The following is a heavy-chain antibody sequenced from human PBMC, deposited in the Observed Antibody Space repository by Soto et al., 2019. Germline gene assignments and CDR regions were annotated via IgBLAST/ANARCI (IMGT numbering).Heavy chain of an antibody. CDR2: ISGSGGST. CDR3: ANPMLDWGPYYYYYGMDV. V-gene: IGHV3-23*01. Sequence: EVQLLESGGGLVQPGGSLRLSCAASGFTFSSYAMSWVRQAPGKGLEWVSAISGSGGSTYYADSVKGRFTISRDNSKNTLYLQMNSLRAEDTAVYYCANPMLDWGPYYYYYGMDVWGQGTTVTVSS. D-gene: IGHD7-27*01. CDR1: GFTFSSYA. J-gene: IGHJ6*02.